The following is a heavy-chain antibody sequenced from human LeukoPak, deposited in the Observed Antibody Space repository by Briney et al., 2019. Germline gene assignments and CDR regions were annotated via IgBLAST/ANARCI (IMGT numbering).Heavy chain of an antibody. D-gene: IGHD6-13*01. V-gene: IGHV3-21*04. Sequence: GGSLRLSCAASGFTFSSYSMNWVRQAPGKGLEWVSSSSSSSSYIYYADSVKGRLTIYSDNAKNSLYLQMNSLRVGDTAVYYCAKSFGYSRSWFDNWGQGTLVTVSS. J-gene: IGHJ4*02. CDR1: GFTFSSYS. CDR2: SSSSSSYI. CDR3: AKSFGYSRSWFDN.